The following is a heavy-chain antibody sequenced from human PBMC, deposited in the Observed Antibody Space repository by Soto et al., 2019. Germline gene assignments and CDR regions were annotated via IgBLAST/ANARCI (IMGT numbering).Heavy chain of an antibody. CDR3: AREAVAGTYYGMDV. CDR1: GFSLSTSGMR. J-gene: IGHJ6*02. V-gene: IGHV2-70*04. Sequence: ESGPTLVNPTQTLTLTCTFSGFSLSTSGMRVSWIRQPPGKALEWLARIDWDDDKFYSTSLKTRLTISKDTSKNQVVLTMTNMDPGDTATYYCAREAVAGTYYGMDVWGQGTTVTVSS. CDR2: IDWDDDK. D-gene: IGHD6-19*01.